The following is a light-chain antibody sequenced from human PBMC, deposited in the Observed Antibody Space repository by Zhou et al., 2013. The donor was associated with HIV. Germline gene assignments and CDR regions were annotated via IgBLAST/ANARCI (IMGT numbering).Light chain of an antibody. Sequence: DIVLTQSPGTLSLSPGERATLSCKTSRSVSSSYLAWHQQRPGQAPRLLIYGTSARASGIPDRFSGSGSETDFTLTISRLEPEDFAVYYCQQYLRSPRTFGQGTKVEVK. V-gene: IGKV3-20*01. CDR1: RSVSSSY. CDR2: GTS. CDR3: QQYLRSPRT. J-gene: IGKJ1*01.